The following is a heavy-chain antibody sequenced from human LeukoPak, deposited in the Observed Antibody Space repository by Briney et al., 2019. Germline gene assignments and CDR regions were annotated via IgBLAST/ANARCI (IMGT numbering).Heavy chain of an antibody. V-gene: IGHV4-59*01. D-gene: IGHD6-13*01. Sequence: SETLSLTCTVSGGSISSYYWSWIRQPPGKGLEWIGYIYYSGSTNYNPSLKSRVTISVDTSKNQFSLKLSSVTAADTAVYYCARYSSSWYWRYFDYWGQGTLVTVSS. J-gene: IGHJ4*02. CDR2: IYYSGST. CDR1: GGSISSYY. CDR3: ARYSSSWYWRYFDY.